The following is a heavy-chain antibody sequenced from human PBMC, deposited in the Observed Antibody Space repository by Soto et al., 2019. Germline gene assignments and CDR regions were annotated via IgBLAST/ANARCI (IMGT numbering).Heavy chain of an antibody. D-gene: IGHD2-15*01. CDR1: GYTFTDYA. J-gene: IGHJ5*02. CDR3: ARSSYCSGGTCTNWFHP. V-gene: IGHV1-18*01. Sequence: WASVKVSCKASGYTFTDYAITWVRQAPGQGLEWVGWISTSIGHTNYAQNFQGRVTMTTVSSTTTAYMELRNLRSDDTATYYCARSSYCSGGTCTNWFHPWGQGTLVTVSS. CDR2: ISTSIGHT.